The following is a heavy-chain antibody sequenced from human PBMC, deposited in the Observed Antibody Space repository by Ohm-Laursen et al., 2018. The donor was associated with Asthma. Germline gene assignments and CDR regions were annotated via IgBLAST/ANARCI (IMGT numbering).Heavy chain of an antibody. V-gene: IGHV3-30*03. CDR2: ISYDGSNK. D-gene: IGHD3-10*01. J-gene: IGHJ6*02. CDR3: ARDLVMVRGVKRYYYYYGMDV. Sequence: RSLRLSCAASGFTFSSYGMHWVRQAPGKGLEWVAVISYDGSNKYYADSVKGRFTISRDNSKNTLYLQMNSLRAEDTAVYYCARDLVMVRGVKRYYYYYGMDVWGQGTTVTVSS. CDR1: GFTFSSYG.